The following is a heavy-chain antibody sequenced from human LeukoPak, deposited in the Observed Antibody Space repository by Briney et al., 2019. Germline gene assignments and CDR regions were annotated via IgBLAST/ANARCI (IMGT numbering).Heavy chain of an antibody. CDR2: ISGSGGST. CDR1: GFTFSSYA. CDR3: ARDCSSTSCYNS. D-gene: IGHD2-2*02. V-gene: IGHV3-23*01. Sequence: GGSLRLSCAASGFTFSSYAMSWVRQAPGKGLEWVSAISGSGGSTYYADSVKGRFTISRDNAKNSLYLQMNSLGAEDTAVYYCARDCSSTSCYNSWGQGTLVTVSS. J-gene: IGHJ4*02.